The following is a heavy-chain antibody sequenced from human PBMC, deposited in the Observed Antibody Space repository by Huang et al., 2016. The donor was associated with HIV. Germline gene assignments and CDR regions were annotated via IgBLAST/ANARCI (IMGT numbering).Heavy chain of an antibody. V-gene: IGHV1-2*02. D-gene: IGHD5-12*01. CDR1: GYPFADYF. Sequence: QVQLVQSGAEVKKPGASVKVSCKPSGYPFADYFIHWVRQAPGQGLEWMAVLNPKNGATNDAQKCLGRVTVTGETSINTAYMEFSGLTSDDTANYYCTRDGVAPDEEFDYWGQGTLIIVSS. J-gene: IGHJ4*02. CDR2: LNPKNGAT. CDR3: TRDGVAPDEEFDY.